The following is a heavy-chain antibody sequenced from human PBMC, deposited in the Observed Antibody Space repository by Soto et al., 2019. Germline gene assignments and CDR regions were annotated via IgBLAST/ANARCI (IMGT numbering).Heavy chain of an antibody. J-gene: IGHJ6*02. CDR1: GFTFSSHC. V-gene: IGHV3-13*01. CDR2: FGTSGDI. CDR3: ASCPTSGCLYCMDV. Sequence: EIQLVQSGGGLVQPGGSLTLSCAASGFTFSSHCVHWIRQTKGKGLESVSTFGTSGDIYYADSVKGRFTISRENAKNCVYLQMSGLRAGDAAVYYCASCPTSGCLYCMDVWGQGTTVTVSS. D-gene: IGHD2-15*01.